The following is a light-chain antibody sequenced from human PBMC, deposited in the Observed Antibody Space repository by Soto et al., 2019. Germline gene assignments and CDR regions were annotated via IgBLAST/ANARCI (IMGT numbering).Light chain of an antibody. J-gene: IGLJ1*01. CDR1: SSNIATKS. CDR2: SNS. CDR3: AAWDDSLNGRYV. V-gene: IGLV1-44*01. Sequence: QSVLTQPPSASGTPGQRVTISCSGSSSNIATKSVNLYQQLPGTAPNLLIYSNSQRSSGVPDRFSGSKSGTSASLAIRGLQSEDEDDYYCAAWDDSLNGRYVFGTGTKLTVL.